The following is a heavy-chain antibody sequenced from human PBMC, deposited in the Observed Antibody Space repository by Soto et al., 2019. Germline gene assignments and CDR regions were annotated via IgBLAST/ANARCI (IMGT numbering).Heavy chain of an antibody. V-gene: IGHV1-18*04. Sequence: DSVKVSCKASGYSFTTHGISWVRRAPVHGLEWMGWISAYNGDTHYVQRFQGRLTMTTDTTTSTAYMELRSLTSDDTAVYYCARDPPFSGILRGTPLMDVWGQGTTVTVSS. CDR2: ISAYNGDT. J-gene: IGHJ6*02. CDR3: ARDPPFSGILRGTPLMDV. CDR1: GYSFTTHG. D-gene: IGHD4-17*01.